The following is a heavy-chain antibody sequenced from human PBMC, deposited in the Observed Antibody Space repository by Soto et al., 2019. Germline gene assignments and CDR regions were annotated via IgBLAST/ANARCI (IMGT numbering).Heavy chain of an antibody. CDR3: AKGVIDTSGYYVFHY. D-gene: IGHD3-22*01. V-gene: IGHV3-23*01. J-gene: IGHJ4*02. Sequence: PGGSLRLSCAASGLTFTSYAMSWVRQAPGKGLEWVSTISASGRSTYYVDSVEGRFSISRDNSKNTLYLQMNSLRAEDTAIYYCAKGVIDTSGYYVFHYWGQGTLVTVSS. CDR2: ISASGRST. CDR1: GLTFTSYA.